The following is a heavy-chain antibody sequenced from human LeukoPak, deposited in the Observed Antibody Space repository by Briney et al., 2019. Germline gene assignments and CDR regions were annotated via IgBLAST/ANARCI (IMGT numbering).Heavy chain of an antibody. CDR1: GFTFSNYG. J-gene: IGHJ4*02. CDR3: AKDPGGSYSHFDY. CDR2: IRYDGSNK. V-gene: IGHV3-30*02. D-gene: IGHD1-26*01. Sequence: GGSLRLSCAASGFTFSNYGMHWVRQAPGKGLEWVAFIRYDGSNKYYADSVRGRFTISRDSSKNTLYLQMNSLRAEDTAVYYCAKDPGGSYSHFDYWGQGTLVIVSS.